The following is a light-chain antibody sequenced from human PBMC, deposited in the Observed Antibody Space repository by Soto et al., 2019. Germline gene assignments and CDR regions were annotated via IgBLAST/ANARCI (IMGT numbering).Light chain of an antibody. CDR2: DAS. Sequence: DIQMTQSPSSLSASVGDRVTITCRASQSISTYLAWYQQKPGKSPKVLIYDASTLESGVPSRFSGSGSGTEFTLTISGLQADDFATYYCQQYSSHRTFGQGTKVDIK. CDR1: QSISTY. CDR3: QQYSSHRT. V-gene: IGKV1-5*01. J-gene: IGKJ1*01.